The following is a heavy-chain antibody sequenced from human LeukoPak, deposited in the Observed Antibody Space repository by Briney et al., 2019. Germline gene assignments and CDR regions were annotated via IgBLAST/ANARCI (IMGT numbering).Heavy chain of an antibody. CDR2: IYYSGST. V-gene: IGHV4-31*03. J-gene: IGHJ4*02. D-gene: IGHD3-9*01. CDR1: GGSISRGGYY. Sequence: PSETLSLTCTVSGGSISRGGYYGSWVRQHPGGGLEWIGYIYYSGSTYYNPSLKSRVTISVDKSKYQFTLKLSSVTAADTAVYYCASLDILTGHVDYWGQGTLVTVSS. CDR3: ASLDILTGHVDY.